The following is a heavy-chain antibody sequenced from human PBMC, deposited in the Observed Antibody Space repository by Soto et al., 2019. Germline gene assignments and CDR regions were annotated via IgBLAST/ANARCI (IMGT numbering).Heavy chain of an antibody. V-gene: IGHV4-4*02. J-gene: IGHJ4*02. CDR3: ARETRCSSTSCYTDY. CDR1: GGSISSSNW. Sequence: QVQLQESGPGLVKPSGTLSLTCAVSGGSISSSNWWSWVRQPPGKGLEWIGEIYHSGSTNYNPSLKRRVTISVDKSKNQFSLKLSSVTAADTAVYYCARETRCSSTSCYTDYWGQGTLVTVSS. D-gene: IGHD2-2*02. CDR2: IYHSGST.